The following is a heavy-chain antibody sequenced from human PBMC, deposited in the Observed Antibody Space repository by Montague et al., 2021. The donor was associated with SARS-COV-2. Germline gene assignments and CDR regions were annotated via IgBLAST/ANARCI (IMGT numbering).Heavy chain of an antibody. J-gene: IGHJ4*02. D-gene: IGHD6-19*01. V-gene: IGHV4-4*02. CDR2: IYHSGST. Sequence: SETLSLTCVVSGGSISSINWWSWVRQPPGKGLEWIGEIYHSGSTNYNPSLKSRVIISVDKSKNQFPLKLSSVIAADTAVYYCARTGYSSGWHSFDYWGQGTLVTVSS. CDR1: GGSISSINW. CDR3: ARTGYSSGWHSFDY.